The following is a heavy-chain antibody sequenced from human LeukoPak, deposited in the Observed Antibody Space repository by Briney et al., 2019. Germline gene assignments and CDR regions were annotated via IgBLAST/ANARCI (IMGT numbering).Heavy chain of an antibody. J-gene: IGHJ4*02. D-gene: IGHD3-10*01. V-gene: IGHV2-5*02. CDR2: IYWDDDK. CDR3: AHRNGNLVRGVISFDY. CDR1: GFPLSTSGVG. Sequence: ESGPTLVNPTQTLTLTCTFSGFPLSTSGVGVGWIRQPPGKALEWLALIYWDDDKRYSPSLKSRLTITKDTSKNQVVLTMTNMDPVDTATYYCAHRNGNLVRGVISFDYWGQGTLVTVSS.